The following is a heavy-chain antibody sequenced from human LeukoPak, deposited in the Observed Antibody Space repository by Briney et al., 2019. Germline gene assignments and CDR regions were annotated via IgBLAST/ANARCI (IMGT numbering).Heavy chain of an antibody. D-gene: IGHD2-2*01. J-gene: IGHJ4*02. Sequence: PGGSLKLSCAASGFNFISYSMSWVRQAPGKGLEWVSVIRGSGVSTYYADSVKGRFTISRDNSKNTLYLQMSNLRAEDTAMYYCAKRQGSSASCYDYWGQGTLVTVSS. CDR2: IRGSGVST. V-gene: IGHV3-23*01. CDR3: AKRQGSSASCYDY. CDR1: GFNFISYS.